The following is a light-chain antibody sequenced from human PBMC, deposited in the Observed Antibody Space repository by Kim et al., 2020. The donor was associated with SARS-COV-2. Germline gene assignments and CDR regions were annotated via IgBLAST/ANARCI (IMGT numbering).Light chain of an antibody. CDR2: DVS. Sequence: PGQSITISCTGTSSDIGGYNYVSWYQQHPDKAPKLMIYDVSFRPPGVSNRFSGSKSGNTASLTISGLQAEDEADYYCSSYASTSWVFGGGTQLTVL. CDR3: SSYASTSWV. V-gene: IGLV2-14*03. CDR1: SSDIGGYNY. J-gene: IGLJ3*02.